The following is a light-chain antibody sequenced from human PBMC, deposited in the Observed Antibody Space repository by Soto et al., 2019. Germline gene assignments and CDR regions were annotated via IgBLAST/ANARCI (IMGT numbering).Light chain of an antibody. J-gene: IGKJ5*01. CDR3: QQGGTWPVT. CDR2: GAS. V-gene: IGKV3D-11*01. Sequence: VLTQSPVTLSLSPGERATLSCRASQDVGTYVAWYQVRGGQAPRLLISGASKRATGIPDRINGGGSGADFILICNILEYGDSAVYFCQQGGTWPVTFGQGTRVEIK. CDR1: QDVGTY.